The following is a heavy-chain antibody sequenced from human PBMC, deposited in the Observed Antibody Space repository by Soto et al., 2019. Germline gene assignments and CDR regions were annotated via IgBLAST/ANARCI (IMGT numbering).Heavy chain of an antibody. CDR2: ISGYNGDT. CDR3: AKNGQPPYYYYGLDV. J-gene: IGHJ6*02. Sequence: ASVKVSCKASGYTFSRYGISWVRQAPGQGLEWMGWISGYNGDTNYAQKFQGRVTMTIDISTTTAYMELRSLTSDDTAVYYCAKNGQPPYYYYGLDVWGQGTTVTVSS. CDR1: GYTFSRYG. D-gene: IGHD2-8*01. V-gene: IGHV1-18*01.